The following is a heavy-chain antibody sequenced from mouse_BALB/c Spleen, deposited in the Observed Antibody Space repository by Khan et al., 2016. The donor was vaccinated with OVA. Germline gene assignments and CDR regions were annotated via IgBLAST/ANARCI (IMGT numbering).Heavy chain of an antibody. CDR1: GFSLTSYG. Sequence: QVQLKQSGPALVAPSQSLSITCTVSGFSLTSYGVNWVRQPPGKGLEWLGVIWGDGSTNYHSVLISRLSISKDNSKSQVFLKLNSLLTDDTAAYYGVKQNYGTRYAMDYWGQGTAVTVSS. V-gene: IGHV2-3*01. CDR3: VKQNYGTRYAMDY. J-gene: IGHJ4*01. D-gene: IGHD2-1*01. CDR2: IWGDGST.